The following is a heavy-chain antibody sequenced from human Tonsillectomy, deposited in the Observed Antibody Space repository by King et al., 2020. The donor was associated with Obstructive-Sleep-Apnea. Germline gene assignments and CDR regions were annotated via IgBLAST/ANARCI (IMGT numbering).Heavy chain of an antibody. CDR2: IYHSGST. V-gene: IGHV4-4*02. Sequence: QLQESGPGLVKPSGTLSLTCAVSGGSISSSNWWSWVRQPPGKGLEWIGEIYHSGSTNSNPSLKSRVTISVDTSKNQFSLKLSSVTAADTAVYYCARLYSSSWYYFDYWGQGTLVTVSS. J-gene: IGHJ4*02. CDR1: GGSISSSNW. D-gene: IGHD6-13*01. CDR3: ARLYSSSWYYFDY.